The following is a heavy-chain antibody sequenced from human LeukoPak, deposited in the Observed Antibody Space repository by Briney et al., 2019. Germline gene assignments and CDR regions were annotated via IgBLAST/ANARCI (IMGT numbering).Heavy chain of an antibody. V-gene: IGHV4-59*08. CDR1: GGSISSYY. J-gene: IGHJ4*02. CDR3: ARRRIMGAAFDY. CDR2: IYYSGST. D-gene: IGHD1-26*01. Sequence: SETLSLTCTVSGGSISSYYWSWIRQPPGKGLEWIGYIYYSGSTNYNPSLKSRVTISVDTSKNQFSLKLSSVTAADTAVYYCARRRIMGAAFDYWGQGTLVTVSS.